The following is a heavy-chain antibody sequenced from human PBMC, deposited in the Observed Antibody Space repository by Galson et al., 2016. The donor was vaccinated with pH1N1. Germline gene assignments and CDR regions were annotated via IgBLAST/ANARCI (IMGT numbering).Heavy chain of an antibody. Sequence: SVKVSCKASGYTFIVYYMHWVRQAPGHGLEWMGWINPSNGATKYAQNFQGRVTLTRGTPINTAYMELSSLTSDDTALYYCATGSGNSWFDPWGQGTLVTVSS. V-gene: IGHV1-2*02. J-gene: IGHJ5*02. CDR2: INPSNGAT. CDR1: GYTFIVYY. CDR3: ATGSGNSWFDP. D-gene: IGHD3-10*01.